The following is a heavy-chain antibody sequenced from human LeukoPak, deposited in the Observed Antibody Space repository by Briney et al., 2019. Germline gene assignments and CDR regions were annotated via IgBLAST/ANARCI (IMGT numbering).Heavy chain of an antibody. V-gene: IGHV4-59*08. Sequence: SETLSLTCTVSGGSISSYYWSWIRQPPGKGLEWIGYIYYSGSTNYNPSLKSRVTISVDTSKNQFSLKLSSVTAADTAVYYCARGLYYDSMDIWGQGTTVTVSS. CDR2: IYYSGST. CDR3: ARGLYYDSMDI. D-gene: IGHD3-22*01. J-gene: IGHJ6*02. CDR1: GGSISSYY.